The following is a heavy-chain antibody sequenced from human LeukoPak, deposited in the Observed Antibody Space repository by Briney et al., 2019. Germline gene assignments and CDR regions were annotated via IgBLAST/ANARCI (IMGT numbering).Heavy chain of an antibody. Sequence: GGSLRLSCAASGFTFSNYAMSWVRQAPGKGLEWVSGISGSGGSTYYADSVKGRFTISRDNSKNTLYLQMNSLRAEDTAVYYCAKGSGSSCYSPCDYWGQGILVTVSS. CDR1: GFTFSNYA. V-gene: IGHV3-23*01. CDR3: AKGSGSSCYSPCDY. D-gene: IGHD2-15*01. CDR2: ISGSGGST. J-gene: IGHJ4*02.